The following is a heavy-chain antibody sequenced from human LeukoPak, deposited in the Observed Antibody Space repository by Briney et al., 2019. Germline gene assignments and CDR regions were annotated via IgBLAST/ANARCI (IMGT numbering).Heavy chain of an antibody. V-gene: IGHV3-23*01. Sequence: GGSLRLSCAASGFTVSSSYMSWVCQAPGKGLEWVSTISGSSGRTYYADSVEGRFTISRDNSKNTLYLQIKSLRVEDTAVYHCAKGRFFHDNSDAFEIWGQGTMVTVSS. CDR1: GFTVSSSY. J-gene: IGHJ3*02. CDR3: AKGRFFHDNSDAFEI. D-gene: IGHD3-22*01. CDR2: ISGSSGRT.